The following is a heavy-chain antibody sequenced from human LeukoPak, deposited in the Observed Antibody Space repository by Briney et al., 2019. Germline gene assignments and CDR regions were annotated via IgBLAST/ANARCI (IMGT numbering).Heavy chain of an antibody. J-gene: IGHJ4*02. Sequence: ASVKVSCKASGYTFTSFGISWVRQAPGQGLEWMGWISTYNGNTNYAQKLQGRVTMTTDTSTSRVYMDLRSLRSDDTAVYYCARDRAGSAWNTTFDYWGQGTLVTVSS. CDR3: ARDRAGSAWNTTFDY. D-gene: IGHD6-19*01. V-gene: IGHV1-18*01. CDR1: GYTFTSFG. CDR2: ISTYNGNT.